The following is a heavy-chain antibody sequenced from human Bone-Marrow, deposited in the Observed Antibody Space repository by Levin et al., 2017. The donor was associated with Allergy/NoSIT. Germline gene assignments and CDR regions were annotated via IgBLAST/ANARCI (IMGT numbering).Heavy chain of an antibody. CDR2: NSPHNGNT. CDR1: GYTFKDYG. D-gene: IGHD2/OR15-2a*01. V-gene: IGHV1-18*01. Sequence: PEASVKVSCKTSGYTFKDYGITWVRQAPRQGLEWMGWNSPHNGNTNYAQKFQGRVSMTADTSTSTAYMELRSLKSDDTAVYYCARESFCSTSGCSNWFDPWGQGTLVTVSS. CDR3: ARESFCSTSGCSNWFDP. J-gene: IGHJ5*02.